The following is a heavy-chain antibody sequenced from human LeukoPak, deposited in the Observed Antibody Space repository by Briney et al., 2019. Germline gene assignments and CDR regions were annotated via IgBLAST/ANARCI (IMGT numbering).Heavy chain of an antibody. Sequence: GASVKVSCKASGYTLRNYDISWVRQAPGQGLEWMGWISVYNGNTNYAQKFQGRVTMTTDTSTSTAYMELRSLRSDDTAVYYCARDSYIVATMGVFDPWGQGTLVTVSS. J-gene: IGHJ5*02. V-gene: IGHV1-18*01. D-gene: IGHD5-12*01. CDR3: ARDSYIVATMGVFDP. CDR2: ISVYNGNT. CDR1: GYTLRNYD.